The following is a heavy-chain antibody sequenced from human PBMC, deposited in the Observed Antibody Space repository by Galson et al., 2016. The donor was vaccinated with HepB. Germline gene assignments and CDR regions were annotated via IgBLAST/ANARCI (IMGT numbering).Heavy chain of an antibody. V-gene: IGHV4-59*12. J-gene: IGHJ3*02. Sequence: SETLSLTCTVSGGSMTTYYWSWIRQPPGKGLEWIGYIYYIGKTDFNPSLRSRVPTTVDTSRTQFSLNLNSAHAWEPAGSSFARTLVRDGGTFWGSECTSRTQFSLKLNSVTASDTAVYYCARDLYRDRGYCSGANCHSNAFDIWGQGTMVTVAP. CDR2: IYYIGKT. CDR1: GGSMTTYY. D-gene: IGHD3-10*01. CDR3: ARTLVRDGGTFWGSECTSRTQFSLKLNSVTASDTAVYYCARDLYRDRGYCSGANCHSNAFDI.